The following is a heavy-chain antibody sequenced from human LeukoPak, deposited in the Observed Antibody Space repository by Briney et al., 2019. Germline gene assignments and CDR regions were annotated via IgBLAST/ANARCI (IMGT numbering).Heavy chain of an antibody. J-gene: IGHJ4*02. CDR3: ARRGVRGDYYVY. CDR1: GYTFTSNY. D-gene: IGHD3-10*01. CDR2: ISPSGGST. Sequence: GASVKVSCKAFGYTFTSNYMHWVRQAPGQGPEWMGVISPSGGSTTYAQKFQGRVTMTRDTSINTAYMQLSRLRSDDTAVYYCARRGVRGDYYVYWGQGTLVTVSS. V-gene: IGHV1-46*01.